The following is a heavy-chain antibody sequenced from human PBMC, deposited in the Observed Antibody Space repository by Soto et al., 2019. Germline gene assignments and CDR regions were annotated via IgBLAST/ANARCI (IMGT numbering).Heavy chain of an antibody. Sequence: GASVKVSCKASGYTFTSYYMHWVRQAPGQGLEWMGIINPSGGSTNYAQKFQGRVTITADKSTSTAYMELSSLRSEDTAVYYCARDSWDCDYIWGSPDYYYYYMDVWGKGTTVTVS. V-gene: IGHV1-46*01. CDR3: ARDSWDCDYIWGSPDYYYYYMDV. CDR1: GYTFTSYY. D-gene: IGHD3-16*01. J-gene: IGHJ6*03. CDR2: INPSGGST.